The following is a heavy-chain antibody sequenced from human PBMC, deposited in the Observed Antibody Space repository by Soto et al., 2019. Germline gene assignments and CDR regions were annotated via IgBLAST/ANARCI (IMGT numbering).Heavy chain of an antibody. CDR3: ARGLGEQQLVRIYFDY. D-gene: IGHD6-13*01. J-gene: IGHJ4*02. CDR2: IYYSGST. V-gene: IGHV4-31*03. CDR1: GGSISSGCYY. Sequence: PSETLSLTCTVSGGSISSGCYYWSWIRQHPGKGLEWIGYIYYSGSTYYNPSLKSRVTISVDTSKNQFSLKLSSVTAADTAVYYCARGLGEQQLVRIYFDYWGQGTLVTVSS.